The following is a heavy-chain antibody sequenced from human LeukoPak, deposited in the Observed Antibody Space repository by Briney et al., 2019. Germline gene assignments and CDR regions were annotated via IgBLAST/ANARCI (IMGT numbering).Heavy chain of an antibody. J-gene: IGHJ6*03. CDR1: GYTFTSYG. CDR2: ISPNSGGT. Sequence: GASVKVSCKASGYTFTSYGISWVRQAPGQGLEWMGWISPNSGGTNYAQKFQGRVNMTRDTSISTAYMELSRLRSDDTAVYYCSRDGGYCSGGSCYLGYYYYYMDVWGKGTTVTVSS. D-gene: IGHD2-15*01. CDR3: SRDGGYCSGGSCYLGYYYYYMDV. V-gene: IGHV1-2*02.